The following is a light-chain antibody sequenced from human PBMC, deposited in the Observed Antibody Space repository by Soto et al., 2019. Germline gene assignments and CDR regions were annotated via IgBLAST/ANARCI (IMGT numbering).Light chain of an antibody. CDR1: SSNIGGNS. CDR2: DDD. CDR3: GSWDSSLSAYV. Sequence: QSVLTQPPSVSAAPGQKVTISCSGSSSNIGGNSVSWYQQLPGTAPKLLIYDDDKRPSGIPARFSGSKSGTSANLGISGFQTGDEADYYCGSWDSSLSAYVFATGPKVTVL. J-gene: IGLJ1*01. V-gene: IGLV1-51*01.